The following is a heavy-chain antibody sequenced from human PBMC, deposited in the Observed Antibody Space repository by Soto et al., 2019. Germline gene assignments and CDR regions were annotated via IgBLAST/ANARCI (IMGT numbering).Heavy chain of an antibody. V-gene: IGHV3-21*01. CDR1: GFAFSTYS. CDR2: ITTSSTYR. J-gene: IGHJ4*02. Sequence: PGGSLRLSCAASGFAFSTYSMNWVRQAPGKGLEWVSDITTSSTYRVYADSVKGRFTISRDDAKNSLYLQMNSLRVEDTGVYYCARDLGVAVATITLDYWGRGTLVTVSS. D-gene: IGHD2-15*01. CDR3: ARDLGVAVATITLDY.